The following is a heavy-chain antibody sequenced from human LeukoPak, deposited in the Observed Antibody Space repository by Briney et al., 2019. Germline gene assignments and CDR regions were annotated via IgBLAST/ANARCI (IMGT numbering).Heavy chain of an antibody. CDR3: AKDGVTIFGVVIMGYMDV. CDR2: ISWDGGRS. CDR1: GFTFDDYA. V-gene: IGHV3-43D*03. J-gene: IGHJ6*03. Sequence: PGXXVRLSCAASGFTFDDYAMNWVRQAPGKGLEWVSLISWDGGRSYYEDSVKGRFTISRDKSKKYVYMQMNRLRAEETALYYCAKDGVTIFGVVIMGYMDVWGKGTTVTVSS. D-gene: IGHD3-3*01.